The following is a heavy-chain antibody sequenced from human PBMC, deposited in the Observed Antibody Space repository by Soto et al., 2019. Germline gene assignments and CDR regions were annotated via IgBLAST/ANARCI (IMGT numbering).Heavy chain of an antibody. Sequence: PSETLSLTCTVSGGSISSGANYWSWVRQGPGKGLEWIGNIYYSGSAYYNPSLKSRLTMSVDTSKNSFSLKLTSVTAADTAVYYCARVLCSSTTRYFPDWFDPWGQGTLVTVSS. J-gene: IGHJ5*02. D-gene: IGHD2-2*01. V-gene: IGHV4-31*03. CDR3: ARVLCSSTTRYFPDWFDP. CDR2: IYYSGSA. CDR1: GGSISSGANY.